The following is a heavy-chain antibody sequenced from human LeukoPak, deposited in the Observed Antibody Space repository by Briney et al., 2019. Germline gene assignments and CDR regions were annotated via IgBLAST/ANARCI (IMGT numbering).Heavy chain of an antibody. CDR1: GFTFSNSW. Sequence: GGSLRLSCAPSGFTFSNSWMSWVRQAPGKGLEWVANIKQDGSEKYYVDSVKGRFTISRDNAKNSLYLHMSSLRAEDTAVYFCARARRNDYNTYYFDYWGQGTLVTVSS. J-gene: IGHJ4*02. D-gene: IGHD4-11*01. CDR2: IKQDGSEK. V-gene: IGHV3-7*03. CDR3: ARARRNDYNTYYFDY.